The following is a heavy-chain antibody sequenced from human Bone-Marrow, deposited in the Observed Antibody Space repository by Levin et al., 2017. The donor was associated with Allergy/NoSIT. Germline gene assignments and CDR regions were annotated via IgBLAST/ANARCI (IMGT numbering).Heavy chain of an antibody. CDR1: GASISNYY. CDR3: ARGYYDSSGYLEAPFDY. J-gene: IGHJ4*02. CDR2: INYSGST. D-gene: IGHD3-22*01. V-gene: IGHV4-59*01. Sequence: SETLSLTCTVSGASISNYYWSWIRQPPGKGLEWIGYINYSGSTNYNPSLKSRVTISGDTSKKQFSLKLSSVTAADTAVYYCARGYYDSSGYLEAPFDYWGQGTLVTVSS.